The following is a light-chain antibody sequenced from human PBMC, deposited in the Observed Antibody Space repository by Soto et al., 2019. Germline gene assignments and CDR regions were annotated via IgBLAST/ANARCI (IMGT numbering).Light chain of an antibody. J-gene: IGLJ2*01. V-gene: IGLV2-8*01. CDR2: EDT. CDR1: SSDVGGYNY. Sequence: QSALTQPPSASGSLGQSVTITCTGTSSDVGGYNYVSWYQQHPGKVPKLMINEDTNRPEGGPDRFSGSKSGNTASLTVSGLQAEEEADYYCSSYTGNDILVLGGGTKLTVL. CDR3: SSYTGNDILV.